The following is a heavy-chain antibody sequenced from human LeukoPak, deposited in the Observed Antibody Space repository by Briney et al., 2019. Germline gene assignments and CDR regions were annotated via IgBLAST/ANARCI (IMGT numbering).Heavy chain of an antibody. Sequence: GGSLRLSCAASGFTFSSYAMSWVRQAPGKGLEWVSAISGSDDNTYYADSVKGRFTISRDNSKNTLYLQMNSLRAEDTALYFCAKGRQWELPLDYWGQGTLVTVSS. J-gene: IGHJ4*02. CDR1: GFTFSSYA. CDR2: ISGSDDNT. D-gene: IGHD1-26*01. CDR3: AKGRQWELPLDY. V-gene: IGHV3-23*01.